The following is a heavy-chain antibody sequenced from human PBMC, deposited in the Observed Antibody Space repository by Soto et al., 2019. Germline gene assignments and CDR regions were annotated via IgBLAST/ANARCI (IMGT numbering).Heavy chain of an antibody. J-gene: IGHJ4*02. CDR1: GGSFSGYY. Sequence: QVQLQQWGAGLLKPSETLSLTCAVYGGSFSGYYWNWIRQPPGKGLEWIGEINHSGSTNYNPSLKRRITLAVDTSKSQFSMKLSSVTAADTAVYYCARGWGKIIDYWGQGTLVIVSS. D-gene: IGHD7-27*01. CDR2: INHSGST. V-gene: IGHV4-34*01. CDR3: ARGWGKIIDY.